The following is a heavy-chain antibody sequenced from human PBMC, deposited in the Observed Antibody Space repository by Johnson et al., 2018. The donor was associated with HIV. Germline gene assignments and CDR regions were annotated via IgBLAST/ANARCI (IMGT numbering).Heavy chain of an antibody. Sequence: VQLVESGGGLVKPGGSLRLSCAASGFTFSNAWMSWVRQAPGKGLEWVSVIYSGGSTYYADSVKGRFTISRDNSKNTLYLQMNSLRAEDTAVYYCARGEGDYGDNDAFDIWGQGTMVTVSS. J-gene: IGHJ3*02. D-gene: IGHD4-17*01. V-gene: IGHV3-66*01. CDR1: GFTFSNAW. CDR2: IYSGGST. CDR3: ARGEGDYGDNDAFDI.